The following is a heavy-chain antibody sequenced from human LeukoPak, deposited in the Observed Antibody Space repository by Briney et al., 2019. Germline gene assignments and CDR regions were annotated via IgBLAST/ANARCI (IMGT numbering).Heavy chain of an antibody. CDR1: GFSPTVNDVG. V-gene: IGHV2-5*02. J-gene: IGHJ6*02. Sequence: TGHTLVNPTQTLTLTCTFSGFSPTVNDVGVGWVRQPPGKALEWLAALYPADYKRYHPSLRSRIPLSKDTPKNQVLLTMTNMDPVDTGTYYCARTRIKIRPLGVMVRDYSMDVWGQGTTVTVSS. D-gene: IGHD3-3*01. CDR3: ARTRIKIRPLGVMVRDYSMDV. CDR2: LYPADYK.